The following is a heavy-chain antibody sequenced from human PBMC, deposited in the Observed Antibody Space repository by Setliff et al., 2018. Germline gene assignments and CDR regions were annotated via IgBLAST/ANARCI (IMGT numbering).Heavy chain of an antibody. D-gene: IGHD2-8*01. CDR2: IVQDSSP. V-gene: IGHV3-23*03. CDR1: GFNFRAYS. Sequence: GGSLRLSCETSGFNFRAYSLSWVRQAPGKGLEWVSGIVQDSSPLYADSVKGRFTISRDNSKSTVSLQIDNMRAEDTAIYYCTKDAVPNGICDFDSWGQGILVTVSS. CDR3: TKDAVPNGICDFDS. J-gene: IGHJ4*02.